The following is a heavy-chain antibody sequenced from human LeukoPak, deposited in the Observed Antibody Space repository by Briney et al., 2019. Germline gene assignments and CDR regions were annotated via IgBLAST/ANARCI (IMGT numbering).Heavy chain of an antibody. CDR3: ARDGRDGYNLVHY. J-gene: IGHJ4*02. D-gene: IGHD5-24*01. CDR1: GGTFSSNYA. CDR2: ITPISGTA. Sequence: GSSVKVSCKASGGTFSSNYAITWVRRAPGRGLEWMGGITPISGTANYAQKFQGRVTITADESTTTAYMELSSLTSEDTAVYYCARDGRDGYNLVHYWGQGTLVTVSS. V-gene: IGHV1-69*01.